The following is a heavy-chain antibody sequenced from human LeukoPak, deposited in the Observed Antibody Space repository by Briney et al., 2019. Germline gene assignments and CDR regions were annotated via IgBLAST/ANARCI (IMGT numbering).Heavy chain of an antibody. CDR1: GFTFSNYS. Sequence: GSLRLSCSASGFTFSNYSIHWVRQAPGKGVELVAVISYDGSNKFYADSVKGRFTISRDNSKNTLHLQMNSLRAEDTAVYYCARSLATSYYYMDVWGKGTTVTVSS. J-gene: IGHJ6*03. CDR3: ARSLATSYYYMDV. D-gene: IGHD5-12*01. CDR2: ISYDGSNK. V-gene: IGHV3-30*16.